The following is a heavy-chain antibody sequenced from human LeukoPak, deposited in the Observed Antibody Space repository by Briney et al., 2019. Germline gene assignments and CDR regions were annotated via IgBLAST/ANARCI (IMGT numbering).Heavy chain of an antibody. CDR3: ARGPPTVPGWFDP. V-gene: IGHV1-69*13. J-gene: IGHJ5*02. CDR1: GGTFSSYA. Sequence: ASVKVSCKASGGTFSSYAISWVRQAPGQGLEWMGGIIPIFGTANYPQKFQGRVTITADESTSTAYMELSSLRSEDTAVYYSARGPPTVPGWFDPWGQGTLVTVSS. D-gene: IGHD4-17*01. CDR2: IIPIFGTA.